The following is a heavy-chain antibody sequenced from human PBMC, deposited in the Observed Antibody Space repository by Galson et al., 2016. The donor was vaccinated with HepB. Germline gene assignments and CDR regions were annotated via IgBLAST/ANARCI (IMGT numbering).Heavy chain of an antibody. CDR3: ARELSLEWLVERRCWFDP. Sequence: SVKVSCKASGYTFTSYYMHWVRQAPGQGLEWMGIINPSGVSTSYAQKFHGRVTMTRDTSTSTVYMELSSLRSEDTAVYYCARELSLEWLVERRCWFDPWGQGTLVTVSS. CDR2: INPSGVST. V-gene: IGHV1-46*01. CDR1: GYTFTSYY. J-gene: IGHJ5*02. D-gene: IGHD3-3*01.